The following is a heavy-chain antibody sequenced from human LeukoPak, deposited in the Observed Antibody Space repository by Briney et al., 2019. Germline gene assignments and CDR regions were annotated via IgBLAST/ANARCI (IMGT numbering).Heavy chain of an antibody. D-gene: IGHD4-17*01. CDR2: IYYGETT. V-gene: IGHV4-39*01. J-gene: IGHJ4*02. CDR1: GGSISSSNYH. CDR3: VRQNGDSASGYFDY. Sequence: PSETLSLTCTVSGGSISSSNYHWGWIRQPPGKGLEWIGSIYYGETTYYNASLKSRGTISEDSSKNQFSLKLRSVTAADTAVYYCVRQNGDSASGYFDYWGQGTLVTVSS.